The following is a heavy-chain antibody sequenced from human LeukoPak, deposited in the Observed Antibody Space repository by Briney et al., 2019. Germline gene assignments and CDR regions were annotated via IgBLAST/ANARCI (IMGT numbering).Heavy chain of an antibody. CDR1: GYSIGTAYY. Sequence: SETLSLTCGVSGYSIGTAYYWGRIRQPPGKGLEWIGSIYHSGSSTYSPSLKSRVTISMDTSKNQFSLRLNSVTAGDTAVYYCARDGARGSGTYYVFDFWGQGTLVTVSS. J-gene: IGHJ4*02. CDR2: IYHSGSS. D-gene: IGHD1-26*01. CDR3: ARDGARGSGTYYVFDF. V-gene: IGHV4-38-2*02.